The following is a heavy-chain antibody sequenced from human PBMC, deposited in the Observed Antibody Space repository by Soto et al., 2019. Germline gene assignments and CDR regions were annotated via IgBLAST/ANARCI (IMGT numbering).Heavy chain of an antibody. D-gene: IGHD5-18*01. CDR1: GFTFSSYA. Sequence: GSLRLSCSASGFTFSSYAMHWVRQAPGKGLEYVSAISSNGGSTYYADSVKGRFTISRDNSKNTLYLQMSSLRAEDTAVYYCVKADTAMVGGDAFDLWRQGTMVTVS. J-gene: IGHJ3*01. V-gene: IGHV3-64D*08. CDR2: ISSNGGST. CDR3: VKADTAMVGGDAFDL.